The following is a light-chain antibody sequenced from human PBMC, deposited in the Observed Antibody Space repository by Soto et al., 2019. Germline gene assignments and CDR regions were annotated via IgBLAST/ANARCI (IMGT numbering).Light chain of an antibody. J-gene: IGLJ2*01. CDR2: DVS. CDR3: SSYTSSSTRVV. V-gene: IGLV2-14*01. Sequence: QSVLTQPASVSGSPGQSITISCTGTSSDVGDYNYVSWYQQDPGKAPKLMIYDVSNRPSGVSNRFSGSKSGNTASLTISGLQAEDEADYYCSSYTSSSTRVVFGGGTKLTVL. CDR1: SSDVGDYNY.